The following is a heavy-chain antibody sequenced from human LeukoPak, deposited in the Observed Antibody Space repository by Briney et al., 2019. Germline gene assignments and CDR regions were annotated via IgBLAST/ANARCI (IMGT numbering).Heavy chain of an antibody. J-gene: IGHJ4*02. CDR2: IYTSGST. D-gene: IGHD2-8*01. V-gene: IGHV4-4*07. CDR1: GGPISSYY. Sequence: SETLSLTCTVSGGPISSYYWSWIRQPAGKGLEWIGRIYTSGSTNYNPSLKSRVTMSVDTSKNQFSLKLSSVTAADTAVYYCARGGPYCTNGVCYLDYWGQGTLVTVSS. CDR3: ARGGPYCTNGVCYLDY.